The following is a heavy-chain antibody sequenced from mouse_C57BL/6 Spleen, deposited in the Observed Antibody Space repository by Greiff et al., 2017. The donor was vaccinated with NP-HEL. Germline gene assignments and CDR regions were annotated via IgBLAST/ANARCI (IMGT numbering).Heavy chain of an antibody. D-gene: IGHD1-1*01. V-gene: IGHV1-72*01. Sequence: QVQLQQPGAELVKPGASVKLSCKASGYTFTSYWMHWVKQRTGRGLEWIGRIDPNSGGTKYNEKFKSKATLTVDKPSSTAYMQLISLTSEDSAVFYCSRSGYGSRAVYFDYWGQGTTLTVSS. J-gene: IGHJ2*01. CDR2: IDPNSGGT. CDR1: GYTFTSYW. CDR3: SRSGYGSRAVYFDY.